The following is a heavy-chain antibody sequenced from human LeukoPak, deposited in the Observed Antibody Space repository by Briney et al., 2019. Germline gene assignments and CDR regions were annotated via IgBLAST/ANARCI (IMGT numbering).Heavy chain of an antibody. D-gene: IGHD1-1*01. V-gene: IGHV3-48*02. Sequence: GGSLRLSCAASGFTFSSYSMNWVRQAPGKGLEWVSYISSDSRTIYYADSVKGRFTISRDNAKNSLYLQMKSLRDEDTAVYYCARGGWGTATDYWGQGTLVTVSS. J-gene: IGHJ4*02. CDR1: GFTFSSYS. CDR2: ISSDSRTI. CDR3: ARGGWGTATDY.